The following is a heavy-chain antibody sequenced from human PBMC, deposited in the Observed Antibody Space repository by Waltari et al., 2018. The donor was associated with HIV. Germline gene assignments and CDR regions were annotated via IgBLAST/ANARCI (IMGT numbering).Heavy chain of an antibody. D-gene: IGHD4-17*01. CDR1: GYTFTSYD. CDR2: MNPKRGNT. J-gene: IGHJ3*02. Sequence: QVQLVQSGAEVKKPGASVKVSCKASGYTFTSYDINWVRQATGQGLEWMGWMNPKRGNTGDAQKFQGRVTMTRNTSISTAYMELSSLRSEDTAVYYCARVGYGDYGRGPSDIWGQGTMVTVSS. CDR3: ARVGYGDYGRGPSDI. V-gene: IGHV1-8*01.